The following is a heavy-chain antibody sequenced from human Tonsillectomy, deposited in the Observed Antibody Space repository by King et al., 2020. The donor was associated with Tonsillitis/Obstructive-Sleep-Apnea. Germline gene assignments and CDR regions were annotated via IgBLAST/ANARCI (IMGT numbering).Heavy chain of an antibody. CDR2: IYWDDDK. V-gene: IGHV2-5*02. J-gene: IGHJ3*02. CDR3: ARGTYDSDAFDI. CDR1: GFSLNTGGVG. D-gene: IGHD3-3*01. Sequence: TLKESGPTLVKPTQTLTLTCTFSGFSLNTGGVGVGWIHQPPGKALEWLALIYWDDDKSYSPSLKSRLTITKATSKNQVVLTMTNMDPVDTATYSCARGTYDSDAFDIWGQGTMVTVSS.